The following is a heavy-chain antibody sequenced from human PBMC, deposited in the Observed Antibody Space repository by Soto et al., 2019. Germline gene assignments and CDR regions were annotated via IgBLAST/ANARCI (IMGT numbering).Heavy chain of an antibody. D-gene: IGHD5-12*01. Sequence: ASLKVSYKASGYTFTNHAMHWVRQARGQRPEWMGWINGGTGDTGSSQKFQGRVTITRDTSASTAYMDLSSLRSEDTAVYYCARAYDGYFDYWGQGTLVTVSS. CDR2: INGGTGDT. J-gene: IGHJ4*02. CDR1: GYTFTNHA. V-gene: IGHV1-3*01. CDR3: ARAYDGYFDY.